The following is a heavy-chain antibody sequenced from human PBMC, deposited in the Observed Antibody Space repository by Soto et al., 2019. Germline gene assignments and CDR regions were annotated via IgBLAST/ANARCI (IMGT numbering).Heavy chain of an antibody. D-gene: IGHD1-26*01. CDR2: TYYRSRWYN. J-gene: IGHJ6*03. V-gene: IGHV6-1*01. CDR1: GDIVSSNTAA. CDR3: AGPTSHQWYYMDV. Sequence: SETLSLTCAISGDIVSSNTAAWNWIRLSPSRGLEWLARTYYRSRWYNDYAVSVRSRITVNPDTSKNQFSLQLTSVTPEDTAVYYCAGPTSHQWYYMDVWGKGTTVTVSS.